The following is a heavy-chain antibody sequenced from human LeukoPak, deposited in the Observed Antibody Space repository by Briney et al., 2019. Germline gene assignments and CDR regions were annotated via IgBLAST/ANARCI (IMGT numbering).Heavy chain of an antibody. CDR2: ISAQHGQT. D-gene: IGHD3-10*01. CDR3: ARDSVLLWFGRGNYFDY. Sequence: ASVKVSCKTSGYSENFYGITWVRQVAGQGLEWMGWISAQHGQTEYAPNSQDRVTMTTDTSTSTAYMELRSLRSDDTAVYYCARDSVLLWFGRGNYFDYWGQGTLVTVSS. CDR1: GYSENFYG. J-gene: IGHJ4*02. V-gene: IGHV1-18*01.